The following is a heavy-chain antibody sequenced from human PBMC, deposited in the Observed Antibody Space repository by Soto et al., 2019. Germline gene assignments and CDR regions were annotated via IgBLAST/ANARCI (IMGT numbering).Heavy chain of an antibody. J-gene: IGHJ6*02. D-gene: IGHD6-6*01. CDR2: TYTSGST. V-gene: IGHV4-4*07. CDR3: ARSVKYSSSSFYYYGMDV. Sequence: SETLSLTCTVSGGSISSYYWSWIRQPAGKGLEWIGRTYTSGSTNYNPSLKSRVTMSVDASKNQFSLKLSSVTAADTAVYYCARSVKYSSSSFYYYGMDVWGQGTTVTVSS. CDR1: GGSISSYY.